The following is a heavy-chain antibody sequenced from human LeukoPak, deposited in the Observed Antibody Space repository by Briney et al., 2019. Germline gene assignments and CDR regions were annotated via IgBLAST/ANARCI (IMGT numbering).Heavy chain of an antibody. CDR2: TIPILGIA. D-gene: IGHD6-19*01. V-gene: IGHV1-69*04. CDR3: ARDLGYSSGWPRNYYYGMDV. CDR1: GGTFSSYT. J-gene: IGHJ6*02. Sequence: SVKVSCKASGGTFSSYTISWVRQAPGQGLEWMGRTIPILGIANYAQKFQGRVTITADKSTSTAYMELSSLRSEDTAVYYCARDLGYSSGWPRNYYYGMDVWGQGTTVTVSS.